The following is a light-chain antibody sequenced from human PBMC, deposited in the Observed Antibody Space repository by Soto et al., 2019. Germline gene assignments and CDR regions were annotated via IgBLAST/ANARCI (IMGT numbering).Light chain of an antibody. CDR3: NSFTTSSIWV. V-gene: IGLV2-14*01. Sequence: QSALTQPASVSGSPGQSITISCTGTSSDVGIYNYVSWYQQHPGKAPKVIICEVSNRPSGVSNRFSGSKSGNTASLTISGLRAEEEADYYCNSFTTSSIWVFGGGTKVTVL. CDR2: EVS. J-gene: IGLJ3*02. CDR1: SSDVGIYNY.